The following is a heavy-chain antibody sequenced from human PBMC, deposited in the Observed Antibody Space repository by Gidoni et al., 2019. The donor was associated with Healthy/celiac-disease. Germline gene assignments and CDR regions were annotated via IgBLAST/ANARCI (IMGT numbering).Heavy chain of an antibody. V-gene: IGHV5-51*03. CDR1: GYSFTSYW. CDR3: ARGAGGQWLVWAPWFDY. D-gene: IGHD6-19*01. Sequence: EVQLVQSGAEVKKPGESLKISCKGSGYSFTSYWIGWVRQMPGKGREWLVIIYPGDSDTSDSPSCQGQVTISADKSISTAYLQWSSLKASDTAMYYCARGAGGQWLVWAPWFDYWGQGTLVTVSA. J-gene: IGHJ4*02. CDR2: IYPGDSDT.